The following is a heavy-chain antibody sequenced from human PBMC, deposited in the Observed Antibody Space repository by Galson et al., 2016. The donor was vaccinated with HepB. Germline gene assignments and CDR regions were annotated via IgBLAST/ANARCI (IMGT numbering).Heavy chain of an antibody. CDR1: GLPFRSYT. CDR3: ARAGEWGFRRDYAMDV. CDR2: ITTTSTYI. V-gene: IGHV3-21*04. D-gene: IGHD3-10*01. J-gene: IGHJ6*02. Sequence: SLRLSCAASGLPFRSYTMNWVRQAPGKGLEWVSFITTTSTYIYYADSVKGRFTVSRDNAKNSLYLQMNSLRAEDTAVYFCARAGEWGFRRDYAMDVWGQGTTVTVSS.